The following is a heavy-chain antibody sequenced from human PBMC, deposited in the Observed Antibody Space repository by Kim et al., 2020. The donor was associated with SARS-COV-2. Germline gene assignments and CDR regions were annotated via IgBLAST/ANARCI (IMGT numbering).Heavy chain of an antibody. CDR2: INTNTGNP. J-gene: IGHJ6*02. CDR1: GYTFTSSA. Sequence: ASVKVSCKASGYTFTSSAINWVRQAPGQGLEWMGWINTNTGNPTYAQDFTGRFVFSLDTSVSTAYLQISSLKAEDTAVYYCASPSAVAGDGYFHYGMDVWGQGTTITVSS. V-gene: IGHV7-4-1*02. D-gene: IGHD6-19*01. CDR3: ASPSAVAGDGYFHYGMDV.